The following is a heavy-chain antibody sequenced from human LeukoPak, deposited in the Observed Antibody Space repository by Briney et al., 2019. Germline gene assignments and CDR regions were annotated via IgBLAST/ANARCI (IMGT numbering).Heavy chain of an antibody. V-gene: IGHV4-59*01. CDR2: IYYSGSI. CDR1: GDSISTYY. Sequence: SETLSLTCTVSGDSISTYYWSWIRQPPGKGLEWIGYIYYSGSINYNPSLKSRVTISVDTSKNQFSLKLISVTAADTAVYYCARDDSGSYHQLGVWGQGTTVTVSS. CDR3: ARDDSGSYHQLGV. D-gene: IGHD1-26*01. J-gene: IGHJ6*02.